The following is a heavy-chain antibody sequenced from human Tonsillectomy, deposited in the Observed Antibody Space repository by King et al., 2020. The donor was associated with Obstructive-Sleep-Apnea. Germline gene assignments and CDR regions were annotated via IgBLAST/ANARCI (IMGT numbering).Heavy chain of an antibody. Sequence: HVQLVESGGGVVQPGRSLRLSCAASGFTFSSYGMHWVRQAPGKGLEWVAIISYDELNTYYADSVKGRFTISRAISNKELYLQMNSLRPEDTALYYCARDYGSGTYYPSLDYWGQGTLVTVSS. J-gene: IGHJ4*02. CDR1: GFTFSSYG. V-gene: IGHV3-30-3*01. CDR3: ARDYGSGTYYPSLDY. CDR2: ISYDELNT. D-gene: IGHD3-10*01.